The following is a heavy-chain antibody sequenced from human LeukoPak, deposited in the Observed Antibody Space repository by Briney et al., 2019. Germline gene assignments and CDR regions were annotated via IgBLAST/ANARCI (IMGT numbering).Heavy chain of an antibody. CDR3: AKPLLRYFDWSTEAYFDY. CDR1: GFTFSSYW. CDR2: IKQDGSEK. V-gene: IGHV3-7*03. J-gene: IGHJ4*02. D-gene: IGHD3-9*01. Sequence: GGSLRLSCAASGFTFSSYWMSWVRQAPGKGLEWVANIKQDGSEKYYVDSVKGRFTIYRDNAKNSLYLQMNSLRAEDTAVYYCAKPLLRYFDWSTEAYFDYWGQGTLVTVSS.